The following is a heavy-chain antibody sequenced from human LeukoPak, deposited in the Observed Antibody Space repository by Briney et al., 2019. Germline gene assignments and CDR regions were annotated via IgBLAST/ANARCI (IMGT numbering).Heavy chain of an antibody. CDR1: GYSFTSYW. D-gene: IGHD6-19*01. CDR3: ARLIAVAGPYYYYYMDV. J-gene: IGHJ6*03. Sequence: GESLKISCKGSGYSFTSYWIGWVRQMPGKGLEWMGIIYPGDSDTRYSPSFQGQVTISADKSISTAYLQWSSLKASDTAMHYCARLIAVAGPYYYYYMDVWGKGTTVTVSS. V-gene: IGHV5-51*01. CDR2: IYPGDSDT.